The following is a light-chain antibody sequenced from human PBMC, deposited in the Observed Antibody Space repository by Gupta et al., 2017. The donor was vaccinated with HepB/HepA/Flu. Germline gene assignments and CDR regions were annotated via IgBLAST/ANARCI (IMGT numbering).Light chain of an antibody. CDR3: QQFKTYPGT. V-gene: IGKV1-5*03. J-gene: IGKJ1*01. Sequence: DIQMTQSPSTLSASVGDRVTITCRASQGFSNCLAWYQQKPEEAPNLLIYKASILKSGVPSRFSGVGSGTEFTLTTSSLRPVDSATYYCQQFKTYPGTFGQGPRWKS. CDR2: KAS. CDR1: QGFSNC.